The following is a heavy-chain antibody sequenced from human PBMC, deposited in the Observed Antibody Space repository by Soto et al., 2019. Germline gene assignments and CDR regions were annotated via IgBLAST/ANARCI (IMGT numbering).Heavy chain of an antibody. Sequence: EVQLLESGGGLVQPGGSLRLSCAASGFTFSSYAMSWVRQAPGKWLEWVSAISGSGGSTYYADSVKGRFTISRDNSKNTLYLQMNSLRAEDTAVYYCASTPVAVAVGEMDVWGQGTTVTVSS. V-gene: IGHV3-23*01. D-gene: IGHD6-19*01. CDR3: ASTPVAVAVGEMDV. J-gene: IGHJ6*02. CDR1: GFTFSSYA. CDR2: ISGSGGST.